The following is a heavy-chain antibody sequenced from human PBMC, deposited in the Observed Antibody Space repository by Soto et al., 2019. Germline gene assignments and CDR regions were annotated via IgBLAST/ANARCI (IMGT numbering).Heavy chain of an antibody. CDR2: ILHDGVTK. J-gene: IGHJ5*02. CDR3: VRGGYSSSWERLDP. CDR1: GSSFPNYP. D-gene: IGHD4-4*01. Sequence: GGSLRLSCAASGSSFPNYPMHWVRQTPDKGLEWLAVILHDGVTKNSADSVKGRFSISRDNSRNRLYLDMNSLRTEDTAMYYCVRGGYSSSWERLDPWGQGTLVTVSS. V-gene: IGHV3-30-3*01.